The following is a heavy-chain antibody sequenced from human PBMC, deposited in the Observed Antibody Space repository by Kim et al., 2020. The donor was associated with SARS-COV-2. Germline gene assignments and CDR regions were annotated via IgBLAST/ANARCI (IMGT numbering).Heavy chain of an antibody. CDR2: ISWNSGSI. CDR1: GFTFDDYA. Sequence: GGSLRLSCAASGFTFDDYAMHWVRQAPGKGLEWVSGISWNSGSIGYADSVKGRFTISRDNAKNSLYLQMNSLRAEDTALYYCAKGPTYCGGDCPGAPSSWYFDLWGRGTLVTVSS. D-gene: IGHD2-21*02. V-gene: IGHV3-9*01. CDR3: AKGPTYCGGDCPGAPSSWYFDL. J-gene: IGHJ2*01.